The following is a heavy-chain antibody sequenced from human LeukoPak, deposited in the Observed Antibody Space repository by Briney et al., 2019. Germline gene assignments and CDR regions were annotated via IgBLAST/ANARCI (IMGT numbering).Heavy chain of an antibody. D-gene: IGHD6-6*01. CDR2: ISWNGGNI. J-gene: IGHJ4*02. CDR3: AKDVEYSSSHFDY. Sequence: SLRLSCAGSGFIFNNYAMHWVRQPPGKGLEWVSGISWNGGNIGYADSVKGRFTISRDNAKNSLYLQMNSLRAEDTALYYCAKDVEYSSSHFDYWGQGTLVTVSS. V-gene: IGHV3-9*01. CDR1: GFIFNNYA.